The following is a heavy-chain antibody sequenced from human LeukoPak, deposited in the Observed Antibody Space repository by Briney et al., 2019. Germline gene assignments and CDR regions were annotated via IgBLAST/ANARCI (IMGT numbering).Heavy chain of an antibody. Sequence: GGSLRLTCAASGFTLSNYDMHWVRQTTGNGLEWVLGIGAAGDTYYPGSVKGRFTISRENARNSLYLQMYSLRAGDTAIYYCARGEGLYSSSWNQTDYGMDVWGQGTTVTVSS. D-gene: IGHD6-13*01. CDR1: GFTLSNYD. CDR2: IGAAGDT. CDR3: ARGEGLYSSSWNQTDYGMDV. J-gene: IGHJ6*02. V-gene: IGHV3-13*01.